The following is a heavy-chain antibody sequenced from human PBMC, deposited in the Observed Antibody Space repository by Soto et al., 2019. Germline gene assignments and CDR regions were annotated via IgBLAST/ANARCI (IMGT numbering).Heavy chain of an antibody. CDR1: GYSISRCYY. V-gene: IGHV4-38-2*02. CDR3: VRDTVNAGSVYFDY. Sequence: SETLSLTCSVSGYSISRCYYCCFIRQPPGRGVECVGSVYHGANTYDNPFLKSTVTISLDTSKNKFSAWLASVTAEDTALYYCVRDTVNAGSVYFDYWGQGILVTVSS. CDR2: VYHGANT. J-gene: IGHJ4*02.